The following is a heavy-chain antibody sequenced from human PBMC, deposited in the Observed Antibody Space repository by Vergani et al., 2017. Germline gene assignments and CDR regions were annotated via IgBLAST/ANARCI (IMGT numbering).Heavy chain of an antibody. V-gene: IGHV3-33*01. Sequence: VQVVESGGGVVQPGGSLRLSCAASGFTFNQYGMHWVRQAPGKGLEWVAVTWYDGNNKQYADSVKGRFTISRDNSKSTMYLQMNSLRDEDTGVYYCARDLRLLYNRFDPWGQGTLVTVSS. CDR2: TWYDGNNK. CDR1: GFTFNQYG. J-gene: IGHJ5*02. CDR3: ARDLRLLYNRFDP. D-gene: IGHD1-14*01.